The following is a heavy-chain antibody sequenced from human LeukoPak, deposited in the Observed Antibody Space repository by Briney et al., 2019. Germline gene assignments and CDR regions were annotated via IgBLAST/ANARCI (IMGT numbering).Heavy chain of an antibody. V-gene: IGHV1-46*01. J-gene: IGHJ4*02. CDR3: ERDRSGFGELLTPGYLDY. Sequence: ASVKVSCKASGYTFTSYYLHWVRQAPGQGLEWMGIINPSRGSTSYAQKFQGRGTITRDTSTSTVFMELSSLRSEDTAVYYCERDRSGFGELLTPGYLDYWGQGTMVTVSS. CDR1: GYTFTSYY. CDR2: INPSRGST. D-gene: IGHD3-10*01.